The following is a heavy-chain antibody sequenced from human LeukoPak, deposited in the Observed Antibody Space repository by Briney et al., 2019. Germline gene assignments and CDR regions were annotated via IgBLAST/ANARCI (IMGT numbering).Heavy chain of an antibody. D-gene: IGHD3-16*01. CDR2: ISGSGGTT. CDR1: GFTFRNYA. CDR3: ASQGVWGSPSRSGAFDI. V-gene: IGHV3-23*01. Sequence: GGSLRLSCAASGFTFRNYAMRWVRQAPGKGLEWVSAISGSGGTTYYADSVKGRFTISRDNSKNTLYLQMNSLRAEDTAVYYCASQGVWGSPSRSGAFDIWGQGTMVTVSS. J-gene: IGHJ3*02.